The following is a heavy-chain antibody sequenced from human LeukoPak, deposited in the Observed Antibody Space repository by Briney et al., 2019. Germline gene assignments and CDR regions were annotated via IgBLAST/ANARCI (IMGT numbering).Heavy chain of an antibody. CDR3: TRGMGFSGWYPRYYMDV. CDR1: GFTVSSNY. J-gene: IGHJ6*03. D-gene: IGHD6-19*01. Sequence: SGGSLSLSCAASGFTVSSNYMSWVRQAPGKGLEWVGFIRSKAYGGTTEYAASVKGRFTISRDDSKSIAYLQMNSLKTEDTAVYYCTRGMGFSGWYPRYYMDVWGKGTTVTISS. CDR2: IRSKAYGGTT. V-gene: IGHV3-49*04.